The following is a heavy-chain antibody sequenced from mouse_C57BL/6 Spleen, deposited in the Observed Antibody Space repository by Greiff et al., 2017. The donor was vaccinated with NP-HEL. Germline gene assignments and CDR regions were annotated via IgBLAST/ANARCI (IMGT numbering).Heavy chain of an antibody. J-gene: IGHJ2*01. Sequence: QVQLKQPGAELVKPGASVKLSCKASGYTFTSYWMQWVKQRPGQGLEWIGEIDPSDSYTNYNQKFKGKATLTVDTSSSTAYMQLSSLTSEDSAVYYCAREAGTGGGFDYWGQGTTLTVSS. CDR3: AREAGTGGGFDY. D-gene: IGHD4-1*01. CDR1: GYTFTSYW. CDR2: IDPSDSYT. V-gene: IGHV1-50*01.